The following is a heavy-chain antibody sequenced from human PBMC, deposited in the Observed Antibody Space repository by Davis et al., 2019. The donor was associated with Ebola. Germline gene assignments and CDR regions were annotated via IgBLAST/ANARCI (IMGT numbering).Heavy chain of an antibody. CDR1: GFTFSSYA. V-gene: IGHV3-23*01. D-gene: IGHD2-2*02. CDR2: ISGSGGST. CDR3: AREDIVVVPAAIKVYYYYGMDV. Sequence: GGSLRLSCAASGFTFSSYAMSWDRQAPGKGLEWVSAISGSGGSTYYADSVKGRFTISRDNAKNSLYLQMNSLRAEDTAVYYCAREDIVVVPAAIKVYYYYGMDVWGQGTTVTVSS. J-gene: IGHJ6*02.